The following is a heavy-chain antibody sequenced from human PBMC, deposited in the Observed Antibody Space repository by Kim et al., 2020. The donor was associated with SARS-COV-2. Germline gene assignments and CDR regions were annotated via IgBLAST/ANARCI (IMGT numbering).Heavy chain of an antibody. V-gene: IGHV4-59*13. Sequence: SETLSLTCTVSGGSISSYYWSWIRQPPGKGLEWIGYIYYSGSNNYNPSLKSRVTISVDTSKNQFSLKLSSVTAADTAVYYCARVDPGDSIEAAMIDYWGQGTLVTVSS. J-gene: IGHJ4*02. D-gene: IGHD5-18*01. CDR2: IYYSGSN. CDR3: ARVDPGDSIEAAMIDY. CDR1: GGSISSYY.